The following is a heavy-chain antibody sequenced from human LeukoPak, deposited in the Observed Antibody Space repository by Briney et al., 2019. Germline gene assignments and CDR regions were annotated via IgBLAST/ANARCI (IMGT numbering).Heavy chain of an antibody. Sequence: SETLSLTCTVSGGSISSSSYYWGWIRQPPGKGLEWIGSIYYSGSTYYNPSLKSRVTISVDTSNNQVSLRLNSVTAADTALYYCARHGFRSSGGFDIWGQGTMVTVSS. CDR2: IYYSGST. CDR3: ARHGFRSSGGFDI. D-gene: IGHD6-6*01. V-gene: IGHV4-39*01. CDR1: GGSISSSSYY. J-gene: IGHJ3*02.